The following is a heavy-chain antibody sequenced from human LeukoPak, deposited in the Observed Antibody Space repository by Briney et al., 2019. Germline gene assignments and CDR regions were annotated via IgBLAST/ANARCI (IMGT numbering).Heavy chain of an antibody. Sequence: ASVKVSCKASGGTFSSYAISWVRQAPGQGLEWMGWINPNSGGTNYAQKFQGRVTMTRDTSISTAYMELSRLRSDDTAVYYCARDQYSSGHDYWGQGTLVTVSS. CDR1: GGTFSSYA. V-gene: IGHV1-2*02. D-gene: IGHD6-19*01. CDR2: INPNSGGT. J-gene: IGHJ4*02. CDR3: ARDQYSSGHDY.